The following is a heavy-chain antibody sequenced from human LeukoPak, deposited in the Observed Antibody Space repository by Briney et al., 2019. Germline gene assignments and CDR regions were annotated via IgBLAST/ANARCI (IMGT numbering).Heavy chain of an antibody. CDR2: IYSGGST. CDR1: GFTVSSNY. J-gene: IGHJ4*02. CDR3: ARVLGAPSGRWLDY. Sequence: QPGGSLRLSCAASGFTVSSNYMSWVRQAPGKGLEWVSVIYSGGSTYYADSVKGRFTISRDNSKNTLYLQMNILRAEDTAVYYYARVLGAPSGRWLDYWGQGTLVTVSS. D-gene: IGHD1-26*01. V-gene: IGHV3-53*01.